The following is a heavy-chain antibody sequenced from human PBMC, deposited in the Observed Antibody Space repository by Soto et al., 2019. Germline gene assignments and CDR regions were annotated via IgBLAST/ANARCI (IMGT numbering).Heavy chain of an antibody. CDR3: ARGTVVAAATRVYYYYIDV. J-gene: IGHJ6*03. V-gene: IGHV6-1*01. D-gene: IGHD2-15*01. CDR2: TYYRSKWSN. Sequence: SQTLSLTFAISGDGVSCNSPAWSWIRQSPSRGLEWLGRTYYRSKWSNDYAVSVKSRITINPDTSKNQFSLQLNSVTPEDTAVYYCARGTVVAAATRVYYYYIDVWGKGTAVTVSS. CDR1: GDGVSCNSPA.